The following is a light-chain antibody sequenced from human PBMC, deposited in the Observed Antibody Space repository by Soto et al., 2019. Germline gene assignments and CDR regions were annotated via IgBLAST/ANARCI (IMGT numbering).Light chain of an antibody. CDR2: GAS. CDR3: QQYGSTPPRYT. Sequence: EIVLTQSPGTLSLSPGERATLSCRASQSVSSSYLAWYQQKPGQAPRLLIYGASSRATGIPDRFSGSGSGTDFTLTLSRLKPEDFAVYYCQQYGSTPPRYTFGQGTKLEIK. J-gene: IGKJ2*01. CDR1: QSVSSSY. V-gene: IGKV3-20*01.